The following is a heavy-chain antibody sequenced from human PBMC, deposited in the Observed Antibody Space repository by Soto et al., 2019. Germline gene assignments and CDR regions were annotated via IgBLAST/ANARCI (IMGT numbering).Heavy chain of an antibody. J-gene: IGHJ5*02. CDR2: ILYSGST. Sequence: SETLSLTCTVSGGSVNSGSYVWSWVRQSPGKGLEWIGDILYSGSTNYNPSLKSRVTISVDTSKNQFSLKLTSVTAADTAVYYCARDGISGGYSWFDPWGQGTLVTVSS. CDR1: GGSVNSGSYV. V-gene: IGHV4-61*01. CDR3: ARDGISGGYSWFDP. D-gene: IGHD1-20*01.